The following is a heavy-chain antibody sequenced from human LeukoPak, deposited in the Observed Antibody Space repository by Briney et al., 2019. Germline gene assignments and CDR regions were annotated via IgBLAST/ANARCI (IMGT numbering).Heavy chain of an antibody. J-gene: IGHJ4*02. CDR3: ARVGGDIVVVPAAPWYFDY. D-gene: IGHD2-2*01. Sequence: SVKVSCKASGGTFGSYAISWVRQAPGQGLEWMGGIIPIFGTANYAQKFQGRVTITADESTSTAYMELSSLRSEDTAVYYCARVGGDIVVVPAAPWYFDYWGQGTLVTVSS. V-gene: IGHV1-69*13. CDR1: GGTFGSYA. CDR2: IIPIFGTA.